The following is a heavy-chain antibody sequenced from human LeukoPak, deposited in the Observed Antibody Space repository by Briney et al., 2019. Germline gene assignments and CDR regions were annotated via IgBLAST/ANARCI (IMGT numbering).Heavy chain of an antibody. CDR2: VYYTGSS. Sequence: SETLSLTCTVSGDSISSSYWSWIRQPPGKGLEWIGYVYYTGSSYYNPSLKSRATTSIDMSKNQFSLKLTSMTAADTAVYYCAGRFLEWLLDYWGQGTLVTVSS. J-gene: IGHJ4*02. V-gene: IGHV4-59*01. CDR1: GDSISSSY. D-gene: IGHD3-3*01. CDR3: AGRFLEWLLDY.